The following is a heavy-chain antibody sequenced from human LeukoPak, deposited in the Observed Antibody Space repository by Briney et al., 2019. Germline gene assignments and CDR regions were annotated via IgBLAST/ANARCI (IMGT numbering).Heavy chain of an antibody. V-gene: IGHV5-51*01. CDR3: ARLGRWLQLGASGDY. Sequence: GESLKISYKGSGYSFTNYWIGWVRQMPGKGLEWMGIIYPGDSDTRYSPSFQGQVTISADKSISAAYLQWSSLKASDTAMYYCARLGRWLQLGASGDYWGQGTLVTVSS. J-gene: IGHJ4*02. CDR1: GYSFTNYW. CDR2: IYPGDSDT. D-gene: IGHD5-24*01.